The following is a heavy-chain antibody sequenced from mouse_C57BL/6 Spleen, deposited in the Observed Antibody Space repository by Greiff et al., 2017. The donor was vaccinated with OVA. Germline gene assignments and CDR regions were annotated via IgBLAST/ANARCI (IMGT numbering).Heavy chain of an antibody. V-gene: IGHV14-3*01. Sequence: EVQLQESVAELVRPGASVKLSCTASGFNIKNTYMHWVKQRPEQGLEWIGRIDPANGNTKYAPKFQGKATITADTSSNTAYLQLSSLTSEDTAIYYCARLRWGDGSRFDYWGQGTTLTVSS. J-gene: IGHJ2*01. D-gene: IGHD2-3*01. CDR2: IDPANGNT. CDR3: ARLRWGDGSRFDY. CDR1: GFNIKNTY.